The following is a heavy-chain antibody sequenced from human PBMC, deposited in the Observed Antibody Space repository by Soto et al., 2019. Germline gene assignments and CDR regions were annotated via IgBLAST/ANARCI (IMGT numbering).Heavy chain of an antibody. D-gene: IGHD6-13*01. CDR2: INPSGGST. CDR3: ARDQIKQQLVPTLYY. Sequence: ASVKVSCKASGYTFTSYYMHWVRQAPGQGLEWMGIINPSGGSTSYAQKFQGRVTMTRDTSTSTVYMELSSLRSEDTAVYYCARDQIKQQLVPTLYYWGQGTLVTISS. J-gene: IGHJ4*02. CDR1: GYTFTSYY. V-gene: IGHV1-46*01.